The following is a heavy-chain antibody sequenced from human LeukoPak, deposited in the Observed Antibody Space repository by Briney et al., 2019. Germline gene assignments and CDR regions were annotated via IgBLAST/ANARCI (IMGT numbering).Heavy chain of an antibody. CDR2: ISYDGSNK. D-gene: IGHD6-6*01. J-gene: IGHJ4*02. Sequence: GSLRLSCAASGFTFSSYAMHWVRQAPGKGLEWVAVISYDGSNKYYADSVKGRFTISRDNSKDTLYLQMNSLRAEDTAVYYCTRALSSSSGLDSYHFDYWGQGALVTVSS. V-gene: IGHV3-30*01. CDR1: GFTFSSYA. CDR3: TRALSSSSGLDSYHFDY.